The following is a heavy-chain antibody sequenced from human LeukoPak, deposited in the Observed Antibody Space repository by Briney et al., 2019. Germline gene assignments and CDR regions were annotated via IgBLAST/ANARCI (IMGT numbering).Heavy chain of an antibody. CDR1: GGSISSGGYY. J-gene: IGHJ3*02. V-gene: IGHV4-39*01. CDR2: IYYSGST. CDR3: ARRAYNWNYDSGAFDI. Sequence: PSETLSLTCTVSGGSISSGGYYWGWIRQPPGKGLEWIGSIYYSGSTYYNPSLKSRVTISVDTSKNQFSLKLSSVTAADTAVYYCARRAYNWNYDSGAFDIWGQGTMVTVSS. D-gene: IGHD1-7*01.